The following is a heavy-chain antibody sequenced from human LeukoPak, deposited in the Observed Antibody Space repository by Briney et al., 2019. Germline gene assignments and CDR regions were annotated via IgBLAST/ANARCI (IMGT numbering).Heavy chain of an antibody. Sequence: GASVKVSCKASGYTFTSYHMHWVRQAPGQGLEWMGKINLSGGSTTYAQKFQGRVTMTRDTSTSTVYMELSSLRSEDTAVYYCASTNYYGSGSEYYYYYGMDVWGQGTTVTVSS. CDR2: INLSGGST. D-gene: IGHD3-10*01. CDR3: ASTNYYGSGSEYYYYYGMDV. V-gene: IGHV1-46*01. CDR1: GYTFTSYH. J-gene: IGHJ6*02.